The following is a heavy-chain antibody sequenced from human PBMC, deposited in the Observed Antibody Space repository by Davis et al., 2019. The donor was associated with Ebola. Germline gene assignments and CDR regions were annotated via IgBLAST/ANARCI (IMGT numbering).Heavy chain of an antibody. V-gene: IGHV4-34*01. CDR3: ARGWSLRDYYAMDV. CDR1: GGSISSYY. CDR2: INHSGGT. Sequence: MPSETLSLTCTVSGGSISSYYWSWIRQPPGKGLEWIGEINHSGGTNYSPSLKSRVTVSVDTSKNHFSLKLSSVTAADTAVYYCARGWSLRDYYAMDVWGQGTMVTVSS. J-gene: IGHJ6*02. D-gene: IGHD2-8*02.